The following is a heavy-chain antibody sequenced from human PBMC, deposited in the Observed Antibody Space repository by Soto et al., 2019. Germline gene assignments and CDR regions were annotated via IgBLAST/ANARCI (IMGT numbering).Heavy chain of an antibody. Sequence: QVQLVQSGAEVKKPGALVKVSCKASGYTFTSYYMHWVRQAPGQGLEWMGIINPSGGSTSYAQKFQGRVTMTRDTSTSTVYMELSSLRSEDTAVYYCARPPNNYTGFDYWGQGTLVTVSS. D-gene: IGHD1-1*01. CDR1: GYTFTSYY. CDR2: INPSGGST. V-gene: IGHV1-46*01. CDR3: ARPPNNYTGFDY. J-gene: IGHJ4*02.